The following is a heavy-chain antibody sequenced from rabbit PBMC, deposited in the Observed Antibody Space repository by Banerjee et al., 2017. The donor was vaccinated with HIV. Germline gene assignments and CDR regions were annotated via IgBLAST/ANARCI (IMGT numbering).Heavy chain of an antibody. CDR2: IYAGSSGST. V-gene: IGHV1S40*01. J-gene: IGHJ4*02. Sequence: QSLEESGGDLVKPGASLTLTCTASGFSFSSSYYMCWVRQAPGKGLEWIACIYAGSSGSTYYASWAKGRFTISKTSSTTVTLQMTSLTAADWATYFCARAPYTDYHYAYGFWGPGTLVTVS. D-gene: IGHD6-1*01. CDR3: ARAPYTDYHYAYGF. CDR1: GFSFSSSYY.